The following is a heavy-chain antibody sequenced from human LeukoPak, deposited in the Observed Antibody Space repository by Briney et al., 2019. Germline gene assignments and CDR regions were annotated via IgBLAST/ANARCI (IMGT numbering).Heavy chain of an antibody. Sequence: ASVKVSCKASGYTFKGYYMHWVRQAPGQGLEWMGWIDPNRGDTNYAQKFQGRFTMTRDTSISTAYMELNRLRYDDTAVYYCARDPASYYYTDVWGKGTTVTVSS. CDR2: IDPNRGDT. D-gene: IGHD2-2*01. CDR1: GYTFKGYY. CDR3: ARDPASYYYTDV. J-gene: IGHJ6*03. V-gene: IGHV1-2*02.